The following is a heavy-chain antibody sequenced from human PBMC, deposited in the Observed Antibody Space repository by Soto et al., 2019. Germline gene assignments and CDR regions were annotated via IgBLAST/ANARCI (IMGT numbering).Heavy chain of an antibody. V-gene: IGHV4-39*07. J-gene: IGHJ4*02. CDR1: GRTFSINADF. CDR3: ARGTPPSYYDILTGYFDY. D-gene: IGHD3-9*01. CDR2: IDNGGNT. Sequence: SETLSLTCTVSGRTFSINADFWYLAWIRQPPGKGLEWIGSIDNGGNTYYNPPLKSRVIISADTSKNQFSLKLSSVTAADTAVYYCARGTPPSYYDILTGYFDYWGQGTLVTVSS.